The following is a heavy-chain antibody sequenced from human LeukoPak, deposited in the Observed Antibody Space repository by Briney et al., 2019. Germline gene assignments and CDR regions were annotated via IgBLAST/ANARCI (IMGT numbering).Heavy chain of an antibody. CDR2: ITPFNGNT. Sequence: GASVKVSCKASGYTFTYHYLHWVRQAPGQALEWMGWITPFNGNTNYAQQFQDRVTITRDRSRNTVYMELNSLRFEDTAMYYCARSPFSGDDDAFDIWGQGTMVTVSS. D-gene: IGHD5-12*01. J-gene: IGHJ3*02. CDR3: ARSPFSGDDDAFDI. CDR1: GYTFTYHY. V-gene: IGHV1-45*02.